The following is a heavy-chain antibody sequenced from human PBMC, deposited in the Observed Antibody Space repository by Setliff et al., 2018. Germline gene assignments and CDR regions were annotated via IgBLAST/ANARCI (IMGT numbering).Heavy chain of an antibody. J-gene: IGHJ6*02. V-gene: IGHV5-51*01. CDR2: IYPGDSDT. CDR3: ARYDSSGYHYYYGMDV. D-gene: IGHD3-22*01. Sequence: GESLKISCKGSGYSVTSYWIGWVRQMPGKGLEWMGIIYPGDSDTRYSPSFQGQVTISADKSISTAYLQWSSLKASDTAMYYCARYDSSGYHYYYGMDVWGQGTTVTVSS. CDR1: GYSVTSYW.